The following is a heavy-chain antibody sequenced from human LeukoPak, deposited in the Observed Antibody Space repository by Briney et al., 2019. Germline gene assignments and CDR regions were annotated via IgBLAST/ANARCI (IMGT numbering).Heavy chain of an antibody. Sequence: PGGSLRLSCAASGFTFSTYSMHWVRQAPGKGLEWVSSISISSPYIYYADSLKGRFTISRDNSKNTLFLQMNSLRAEDTGVYYCAKPYDIPYNWFDPWGQGTLVTVSS. CDR1: GFTFSTYS. D-gene: IGHD3-22*01. J-gene: IGHJ5*02. CDR2: ISISSPYI. V-gene: IGHV3-21*01. CDR3: AKPYDIPYNWFDP.